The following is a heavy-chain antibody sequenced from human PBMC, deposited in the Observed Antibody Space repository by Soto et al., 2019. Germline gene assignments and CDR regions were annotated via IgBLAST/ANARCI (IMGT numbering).Heavy chain of an antibody. CDR2: ISADNGYT. Sequence: ASVKVSCKASGYTFINYGISWVRQAPGQGLEWMGWISADNGYTNYAQKLQGRVTMTTDTSASTAYMELRSLRSDDSALYYCARVTTINSGYYYTFDYWGQGTLVTVSS. CDR3: ARVTTINSGYYYTFDY. D-gene: IGHD3-22*01. CDR1: GYTFINYG. J-gene: IGHJ4*02. V-gene: IGHV1-18*01.